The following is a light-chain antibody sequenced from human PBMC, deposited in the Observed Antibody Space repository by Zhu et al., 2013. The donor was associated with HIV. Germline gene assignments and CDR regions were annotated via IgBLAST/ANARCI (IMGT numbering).Light chain of an antibody. J-gene: IGKJ5*01. V-gene: IGKV3-15*01. Sequence: EVVMTQSPGTLSVSSGERATLSCRASQSVSSSYLAWYQQKPGQAPRLLIYGASTRATGVPARFSGSGSGTEFTLTVSSLQSEDFAVYFCQQYNNWPPITFGQGTRLEIK. CDR3: QQYNNWPPIT. CDR2: GAS. CDR1: QSVSSSY.